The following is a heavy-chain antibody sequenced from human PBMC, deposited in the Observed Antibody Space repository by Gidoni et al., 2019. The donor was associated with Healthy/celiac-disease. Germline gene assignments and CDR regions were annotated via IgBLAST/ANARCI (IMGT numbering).Heavy chain of an antibody. Sequence: QVQLVESGGGVVQPGRSLRRSCAASGFTFSSYGMHWVRQAPGKGLEWVAVISYDGSNKYYADSVKGRFTISRDNSKNTLYLQMNSLRAEDTAVYYCAKGGHSSGWYNAFDIWGQGTMVTVSS. CDR2: ISYDGSNK. CDR1: GFTFSSYG. D-gene: IGHD6-19*01. J-gene: IGHJ3*02. V-gene: IGHV3-30*18. CDR3: AKGGHSSGWYNAFDI.